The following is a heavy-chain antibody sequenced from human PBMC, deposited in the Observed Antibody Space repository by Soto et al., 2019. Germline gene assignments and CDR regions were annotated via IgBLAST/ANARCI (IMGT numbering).Heavy chain of an antibody. V-gene: IGHV1-3*01. CDR3: ARVARCSSTSCYGYYYYGMDV. CDR2: INAGNGNT. J-gene: IGHJ6*02. CDR1: GYTFTSYA. Sequence: ASVKVSCKASGYTFTSYAIHWVRQAPGQRLEWMGWINAGNGNTKYSQKFQGRVTITRDTSASTAYMELSSLRSEDTAVYYCARVARCSSTSCYGYYYYGMDVWGQGTTVTVSS. D-gene: IGHD2-2*01.